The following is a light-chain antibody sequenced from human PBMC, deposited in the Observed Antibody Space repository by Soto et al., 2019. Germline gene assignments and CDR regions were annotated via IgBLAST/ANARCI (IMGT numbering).Light chain of an antibody. CDR2: DAS. V-gene: IGKV3-11*01. Sequence: EIVLTQSPATLSLSPGERATLSCRASQSVSSYLAWYQQKPGQAPRLLIYDASNRATGIPARFSGSGSGTDVTLTISSLEPEDCAVYYCQQRSNWPPWTFGQGNKVEIK. CDR1: QSVSSY. CDR3: QQRSNWPPWT. J-gene: IGKJ1*01.